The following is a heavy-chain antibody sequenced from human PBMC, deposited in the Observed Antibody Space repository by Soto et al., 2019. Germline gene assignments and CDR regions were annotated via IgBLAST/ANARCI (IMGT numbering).Heavy chain of an antibody. D-gene: IGHD1-26*01. V-gene: IGHV4-39*01. Sequence: PSETLSLTCTVSGGSISSSNYYWGWVRQPPGKGLEWIGSIYYSGSTYYNPSLKSRVTISVDTSKNQFSLKLSSVTAADTAVYYCATQEVGGSYAYTFDPWGQGTLVTVSS. CDR2: IYYSGST. CDR1: GGSISSSNYY. J-gene: IGHJ5*02. CDR3: ATQEVGGSYAYTFDP.